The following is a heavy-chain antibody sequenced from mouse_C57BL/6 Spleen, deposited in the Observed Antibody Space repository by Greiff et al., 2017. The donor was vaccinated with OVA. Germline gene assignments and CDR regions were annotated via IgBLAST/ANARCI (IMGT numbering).Heavy chain of an antibody. V-gene: IGHV2-9-1*01. D-gene: IGHD1-1*01. CDR3: AGDYYGSSYGYFDV. CDR1: GFSLTSYA. Sequence: VKLMESGPGLVAPSQSLSITCTVSGFSLTSYAISWVRQPPGKGLEWLGVIWTGGGTNYNSALKSRLSISKDNSKSQVFLKMNSLQTDDTARYYCAGDYYGSSYGYFDVWGTGTTVTVSS. CDR2: IWTGGGT. J-gene: IGHJ1*03.